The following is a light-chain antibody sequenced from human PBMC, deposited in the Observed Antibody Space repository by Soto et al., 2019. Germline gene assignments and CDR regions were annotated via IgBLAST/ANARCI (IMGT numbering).Light chain of an antibody. CDR1: QSVSAW. J-gene: IGKJ5*01. V-gene: IGKV1-5*01. CDR3: HQLKGYPLT. Sequence: DIRITQYPSTLSSSVGDRVTITCRASQSVSAWLAWYQQKPGKAPKFLMYDVSTLESGVPLRFSGSGSGAEFTLTINSLQPEDSATYYCHQLKGYPLTFGQGTRLEIK. CDR2: DVS.